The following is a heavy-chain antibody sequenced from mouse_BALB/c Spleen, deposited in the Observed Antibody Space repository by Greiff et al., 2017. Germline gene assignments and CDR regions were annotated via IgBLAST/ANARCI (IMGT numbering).Heavy chain of an antibody. V-gene: IGHV14-3*02. Sequence: VHVKQSGAELVKPGASVKLSCTASGFNIKDTYMHWVKQRPEQGLEWIGRIDPANGNTKYDPKFQGKATITADTSSNTAYLQLSSLTSEDTGVYYCASGYDGYFDVWGAGTTVTVAS. CDR1: GFNIKDTY. J-gene: IGHJ1*01. CDR3: ASGYDGYFDV. D-gene: IGHD2-14*01. CDR2: IDPANGNT.